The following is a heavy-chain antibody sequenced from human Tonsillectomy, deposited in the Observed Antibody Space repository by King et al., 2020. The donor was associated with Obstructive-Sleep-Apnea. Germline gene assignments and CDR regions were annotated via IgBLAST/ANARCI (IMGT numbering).Heavy chain of an antibody. CDR1: EFTFSSYW. J-gene: IGHJ6*02. Sequence: VQLVESGRGLVQPGGSLRLSCAASEFTFSSYWMNWVRQAPGKGLEWVANIKQDGSEKYYVDSVKGRFTISRDNAKKSLYMQMNRLGVEDTAVYYCAREGYYGSGYMDVWGQGTTVTVSS. CDR3: AREGYYGSGYMDV. V-gene: IGHV3-7*03. D-gene: IGHD3-10*01. CDR2: IKQDGSEK.